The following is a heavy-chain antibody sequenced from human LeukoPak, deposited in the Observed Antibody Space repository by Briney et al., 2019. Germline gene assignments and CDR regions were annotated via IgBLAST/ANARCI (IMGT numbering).Heavy chain of an antibody. CDR2: IIPIFGTA. Sequence: ASVKVSCKASGGTFSNYAISWVRQAPGQGLEWMGRIIPIFGTANYAQKFQGRVTIITDESTSTAYMELSSLRSEDTAVYYCARAYCGGDCYGAGYYYMDVWGKGTTVTVSS. D-gene: IGHD2-21*02. CDR3: ARAYCGGDCYGAGYYYMDV. CDR1: GGTFSNYA. V-gene: IGHV1-69*05. J-gene: IGHJ6*03.